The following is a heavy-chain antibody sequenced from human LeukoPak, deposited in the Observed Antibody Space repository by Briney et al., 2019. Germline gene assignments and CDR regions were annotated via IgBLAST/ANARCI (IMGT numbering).Heavy chain of an antibody. D-gene: IGHD3-22*01. V-gene: IGHV1-18*01. J-gene: IGHJ3*02. Sequence: ASVKVSCKASGYTFTSYGINWVRQAPGQGLEWMGWISVYNGNTNYAQKLQDRVTMTTDTSTSTAYMELRSLRSDDTAVYYCARDLDYYESSGYYYAEGAFDIWGQGTMVTVSS. CDR3: ARDLDYYESSGYYYAEGAFDI. CDR1: GYTFTSYG. CDR2: ISVYNGNT.